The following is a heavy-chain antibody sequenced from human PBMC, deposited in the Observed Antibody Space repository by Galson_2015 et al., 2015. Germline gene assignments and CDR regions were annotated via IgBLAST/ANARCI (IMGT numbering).Heavy chain of an antibody. V-gene: IGHV5-51*03. CDR1: GYSFTTYW. CDR3: ATGGYCSSASCYNFFDY. Sequence: QSGAEVKKPGESLTISCTGSGYSFTTYWIGWVRQMPGKGLEWMGIIYPGDSDTRYGPSFQGQVTISADKSISTTYLQWRSLKASDTAMYYCATGGYCSSASCYNFFDYWGQGTLVTASS. D-gene: IGHD2-2*02. CDR2: IYPGDSDT. J-gene: IGHJ4*02.